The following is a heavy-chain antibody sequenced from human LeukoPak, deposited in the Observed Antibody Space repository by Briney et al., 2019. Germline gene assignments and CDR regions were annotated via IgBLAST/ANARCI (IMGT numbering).Heavy chain of an antibody. D-gene: IGHD2-15*01. V-gene: IGHV3-30*02. Sequence: PGGSLRLSCAASGFTFSSYGMHWVRQAPGKGLEWVAFIRYDGSNKYYADSVKGRFTISRDNSKNTLYLQMNSLRAEDTAVYYCAKSASRYCSGGSCYYFDYWGQGTLVTVSS. CDR3: AKSASRYCSGGSCYYFDY. J-gene: IGHJ4*02. CDR1: GFTFSSYG. CDR2: IRYDGSNK.